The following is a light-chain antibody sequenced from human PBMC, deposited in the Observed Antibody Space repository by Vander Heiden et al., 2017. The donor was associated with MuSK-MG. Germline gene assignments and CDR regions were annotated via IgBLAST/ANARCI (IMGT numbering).Light chain of an antibody. CDR1: QSVGTN. Sequence: VITQSPATLSVSPGERATLSCRASQSVGTNLAWYQQKPGQAPRLLIFDSSTRAPGVPARFSGSGSGTEFTLTISSLQSEDLATSHCQQYNSWPPFTFGQGTRLEIK. CDR2: DSS. V-gene: IGKV3-15*01. CDR3: QQYNSWPPFT. J-gene: IGKJ2*01.